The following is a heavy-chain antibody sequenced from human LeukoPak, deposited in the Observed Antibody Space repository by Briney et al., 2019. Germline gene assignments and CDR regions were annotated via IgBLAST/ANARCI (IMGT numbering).Heavy chain of an antibody. D-gene: IGHD5-12*01. CDR1: GFTFGKYW. J-gene: IGHJ4*02. Sequence: GGSLRLSCVASGFTFGKYWMSWVRQAPGKGLEWVSVIGGSNGITFYVGSVKGRFTISRDNSKDTLYLQMNSLRAEDTAVYYCARNENSGWGYFDYWGQGTLVTVSS. CDR2: IGGSNGIT. V-gene: IGHV3-23*01. CDR3: ARNENSGWGYFDY.